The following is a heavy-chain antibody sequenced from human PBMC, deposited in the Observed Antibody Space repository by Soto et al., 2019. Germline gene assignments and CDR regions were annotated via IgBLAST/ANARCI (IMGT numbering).Heavy chain of an antibody. CDR2: ISGSGGST. CDR3: AKVSVPYDFWSGYYTVYFDY. D-gene: IGHD3-3*01. J-gene: IGHJ4*02. CDR1: GFTFSSYA. Sequence: GGSLRLSCAASGFTFSSYAMSWVRQAPGKGLEWVSAISGSGGSTYYADSVKGRFTISKDNSKNTLYLQMNSLGAEDTAVYYCAKVSVPYDFWSGYYTVYFDYWGQGTLVTVSS. V-gene: IGHV3-23*01.